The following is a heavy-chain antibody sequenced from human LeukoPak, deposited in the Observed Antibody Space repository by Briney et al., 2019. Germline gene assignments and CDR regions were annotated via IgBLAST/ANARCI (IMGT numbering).Heavy chain of an antibody. V-gene: IGHV3-7*05. D-gene: IGHD6-19*01. CDR2: INQGGSEK. J-gene: IGHJ4*02. CDR1: RFTFSNYW. CDR3: VRDGSGYDY. Sequence: GGSLRLSCAASRFTFSNYWMSWVRQPAGKGLEWVANINQGGSEKYYLNSAKGRFTISRDNAKNSLYLQMNSLRADDTAIYYCVRDGSGYDYWGQGTLVTVSS.